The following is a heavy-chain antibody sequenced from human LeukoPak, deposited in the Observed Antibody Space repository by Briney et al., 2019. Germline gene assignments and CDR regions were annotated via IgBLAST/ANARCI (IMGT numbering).Heavy chain of an antibody. CDR1: GLTFSTHA. Sequence: GGSLRLYCITSGLTFSTHAIHWLRQAPGKGREWVALISYGGRNKYYADSVKGRFTVSGDNPKNTLYLQMNCLRAEDTAVYYCASLYDSSGFLTRGFEYWGQGTLVTVSS. V-gene: IGHV3-30*04. CDR3: ASLYDSSGFLTRGFEY. D-gene: IGHD3-22*01. J-gene: IGHJ4*02. CDR2: ISYGGRNK.